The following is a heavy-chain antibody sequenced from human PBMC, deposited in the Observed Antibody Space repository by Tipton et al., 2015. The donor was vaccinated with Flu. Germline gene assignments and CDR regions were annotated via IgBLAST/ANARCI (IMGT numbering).Heavy chain of an antibody. CDR3: ARRDYSNYVSEPKHWFDP. CDR2: SFHSGNT. V-gene: IGHV4-38-2*01. CDR1: GDSIRSSYYY. Sequence: TLSLTCGVSGDSIRSSYYYWGWIRQPPGKGLEWIGNSFHSGNTYLNPSLKSRVTISVDTSKNQFSLKLSSVTAADTAVYYCARRDYSNYVSEPKHWFDPWGQGALVTVSS. D-gene: IGHD4-11*01. J-gene: IGHJ5*02.